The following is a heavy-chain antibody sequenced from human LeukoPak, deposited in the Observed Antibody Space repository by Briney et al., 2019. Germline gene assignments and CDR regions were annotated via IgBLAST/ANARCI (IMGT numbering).Heavy chain of an antibody. V-gene: IGHV4-59*01. CDR1: GGSISSYY. CDR3: ARDKAPYNAFDI. Sequence: SETLSLTCTVSGGSISSYYWSWIRQPPGKGLEWIGYIYYSGSTNYNPSLKSRVTIPVDTSKNQFSLKLSSVTAADTAVYYCARDKAPYNAFDIWGQGTMVTVSS. J-gene: IGHJ3*02. CDR2: IYYSGST. D-gene: IGHD2-2*02.